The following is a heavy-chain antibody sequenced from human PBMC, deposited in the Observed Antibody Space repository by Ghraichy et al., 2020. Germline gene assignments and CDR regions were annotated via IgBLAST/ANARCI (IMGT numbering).Heavy chain of an antibody. J-gene: IGHJ4*02. V-gene: IGHV3-74*01. CDR1: GFTFSSYW. CDR2: INSDGSST. CDR3: ARVRWEALMDY. Sequence: GGSLRLSCVASGFTFSSYWMHWVRQAPGKGLVWVSRINSDGSSTNYADSVKGRFTISRDNAKNTVYLQMNSLRAEDTAVYYCARVRWEALMDYWGQGTLVTVSS. D-gene: IGHD4-23*01.